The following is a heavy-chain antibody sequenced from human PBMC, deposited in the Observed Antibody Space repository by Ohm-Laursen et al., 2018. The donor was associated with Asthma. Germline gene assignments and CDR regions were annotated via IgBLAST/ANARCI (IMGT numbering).Heavy chain of an antibody. CDR1: GIALSNAW. CDR2: IKSKADAETT. V-gene: IGHV3-15*01. J-gene: IGHJ4*02. Sequence: SLRLSCAASGIALSNAWMSWVRQAPGKGLEWVGRIKSKADAETTDYAAPVKDRFTISRDDSKNTVYLQMNSLRAEDTAVYYCAREDRTEFDYWGQGTLVTVSS. D-gene: IGHD1-14*01. CDR3: AREDRTEFDY.